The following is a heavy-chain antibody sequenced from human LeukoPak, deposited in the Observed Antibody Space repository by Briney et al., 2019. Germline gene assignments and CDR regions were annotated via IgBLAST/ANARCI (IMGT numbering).Heavy chain of an antibody. J-gene: IGHJ4*02. Sequence: GGSPRLSCAASGFTFSSYYMNWVRQAPGKGLEWVSSISSSSTYIYYADSVKGRFTISRDNAKNSLYLQMNSLRAEDTAVYYCARDELLDYWGQGTLVTVSS. V-gene: IGHV3-21*01. CDR1: GFTFSSYY. D-gene: IGHD1-7*01. CDR3: ARDELLDY. CDR2: ISSSSTYI.